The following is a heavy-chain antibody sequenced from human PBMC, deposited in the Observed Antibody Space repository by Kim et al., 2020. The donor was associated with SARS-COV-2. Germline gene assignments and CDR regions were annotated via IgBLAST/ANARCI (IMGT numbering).Heavy chain of an antibody. D-gene: IGHD6-13*01. Sequence: YAAPVKGRFTISRDDSKNTLYLQMNSLKTEDTAVYYCTTDALIAAAGFDYWGQGTLVTVSS. V-gene: IGHV3-15*01. CDR3: TTDALIAAAGFDY. J-gene: IGHJ4*02.